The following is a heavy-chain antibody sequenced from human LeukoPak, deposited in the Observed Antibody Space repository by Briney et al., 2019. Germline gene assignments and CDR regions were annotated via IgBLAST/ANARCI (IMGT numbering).Heavy chain of an antibody. Sequence: SQTLSLTCTVSGGSISSGDYYWSWIRQPPGKGLEWIGYVLYTGSTFYNPSLKSRVTISVDMSKNQFSLKLNSVTAADTAVYYCARRPYGGNSRDAFDIWGQGTMVTVSS. D-gene: IGHD4-23*01. CDR3: ARRPYGGNSRDAFDI. J-gene: IGHJ3*02. CDR2: VLYTGST. CDR1: GGSISSGDYY. V-gene: IGHV4-30-4*01.